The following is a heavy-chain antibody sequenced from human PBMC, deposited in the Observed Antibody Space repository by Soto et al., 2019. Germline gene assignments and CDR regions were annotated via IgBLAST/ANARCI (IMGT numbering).Heavy chain of an antibody. CDR2: LYYSGRT. J-gene: IGHJ4*02. D-gene: IGHD3-3*01. Sequence: QVQLQESRPGLVKPSETLSLTCTVSGGSISSYYSSWMRQPPGKGLEWIGYLYYSGRTHYNPSLKSLVTISVDTSKNHFSLRLSSVTAADTAVYYCARRYGVAWDYWGQGTLVTVSS. CDR3: ARRYGVAWDY. CDR1: GGSISSYY. V-gene: IGHV4-59*08.